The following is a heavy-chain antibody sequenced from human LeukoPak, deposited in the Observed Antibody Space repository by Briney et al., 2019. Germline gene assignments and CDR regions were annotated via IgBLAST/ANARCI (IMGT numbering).Heavy chain of an antibody. CDR3: AKDPKLLWFGESIDY. Sequence: PGGSLRLSCAASGFTFSSYGMHWVRQAPGKGLEWVAFIRYDGSNKYYADSVKGRFTISRDNSKNTLYLQMNSLRAEDTAVYYCAKDPKLLWFGESIDYWGQGTLVTVSS. CDR2: IRYDGSNK. CDR1: GFTFSSYG. D-gene: IGHD3-10*01. J-gene: IGHJ4*02. V-gene: IGHV3-30*02.